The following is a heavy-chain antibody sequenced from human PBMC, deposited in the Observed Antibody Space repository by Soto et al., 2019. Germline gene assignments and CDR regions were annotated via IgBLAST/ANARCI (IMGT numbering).Heavy chain of an antibody. CDR1: GGSFSGYY. D-gene: IGHD6-19*01. CDR2: INHSGST. Sequence: SETLSLTCAVYGGSFSGYYWSWIRQPPGKGLEWIGEINHSGSTNYNPSLKSRVTISVDTSKNQFSLKLSSVTAADTAVYYCARGRSSGWIFDYWGQGTLVTVSS. J-gene: IGHJ4*02. V-gene: IGHV4-34*01. CDR3: ARGRSSGWIFDY.